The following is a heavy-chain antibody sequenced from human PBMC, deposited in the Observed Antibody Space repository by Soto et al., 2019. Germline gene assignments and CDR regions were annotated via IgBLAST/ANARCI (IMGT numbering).Heavy chain of an antibody. CDR1: GFTFSSYS. Sequence: EVQLVESGGGLAQPGGSLRLSCVASGFTFSSYSINRIRQAPGKGPEWVSWISPAGNSVDYTDSVKGRFTISRDNAENSLYLEMNSLRDEDTAVYCCVREHLWAFDYWGQGTLVTVSS. CDR2: ISPAGNSV. CDR3: VREHLWAFDY. V-gene: IGHV3-48*02. D-gene: IGHD3-16*01. J-gene: IGHJ4*02.